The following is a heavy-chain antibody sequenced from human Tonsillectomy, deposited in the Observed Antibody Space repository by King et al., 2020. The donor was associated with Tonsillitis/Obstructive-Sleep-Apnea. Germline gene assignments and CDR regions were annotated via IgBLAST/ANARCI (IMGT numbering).Heavy chain of an antibody. CDR1: GGSISNYY. D-gene: IGHD5-18*01. Sequence: VQLQESGPGLVKPSETLSLTCTVSGGSISNYYWTWIRQPPGKGLEWIGYIYYSGSTNYSHSLKSRVTISLDTSENQFSLKVTSVTAADTAVYYCARGPPYSYFGGFFDYWGQGILVTVSS. CDR2: IYYSGST. V-gene: IGHV4-59*01. J-gene: IGHJ4*02. CDR3: ARGPPYSYFGGFFDY.